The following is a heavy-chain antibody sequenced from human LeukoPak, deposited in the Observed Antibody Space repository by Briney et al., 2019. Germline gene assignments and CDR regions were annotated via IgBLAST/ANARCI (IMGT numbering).Heavy chain of an antibody. CDR2: IIPIFGTA. D-gene: IGHD6-19*01. V-gene: IGHV1-69*05. CDR3: AREGSGWYYDYYYMDV. CDR1: GGTFSSYA. J-gene: IGHJ6*03. Sequence: ASVKVSCKASGGTFSSYAISWVRQAPGQGLEWMGGIIPIFGTANYAQKLQGRVTMTTDTSTSTAYMELRSLRSDDTAVYYCAREGSGWYYDYYYMDVWGKGTTVTVSS.